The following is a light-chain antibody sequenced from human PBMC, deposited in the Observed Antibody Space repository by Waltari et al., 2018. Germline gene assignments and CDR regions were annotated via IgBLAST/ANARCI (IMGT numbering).Light chain of an antibody. V-gene: IGLV2-8*01. CDR1: SSVVGGYNY. CDR2: EVT. J-gene: IGLJ1*01. CDR3: SSYAGSINPYV. Sequence: QSALTQPPSASGSPGQSVPISCPGTSSVVGGYNYVSWYQQLPGKAPKLMISEVTKRPSGVPDRFSGSKSGNTASLTVSGLQTEDEADYYCSSYAGSINPYVFGSGTRVTVL.